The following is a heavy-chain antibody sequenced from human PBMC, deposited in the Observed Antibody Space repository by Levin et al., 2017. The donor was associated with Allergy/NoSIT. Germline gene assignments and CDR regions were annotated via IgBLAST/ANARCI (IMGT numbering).Heavy chain of an antibody. CDR1: GYTFTSYY. Sequence: ASVKVSCKASGYTFTSYYMHWVRQAPGQGLEWMGIINPSGGNTSYAQKFQGRVTMTRDTSTSTVYMELSSLRSEDTAVYYCARVVTAAGTGWVDAFDIWGQGTMVTVSS. D-gene: IGHD6-13*01. CDR3: ARVVTAAGTGWVDAFDI. CDR2: INPSGGNT. V-gene: IGHV1-46*01. J-gene: IGHJ3*02.